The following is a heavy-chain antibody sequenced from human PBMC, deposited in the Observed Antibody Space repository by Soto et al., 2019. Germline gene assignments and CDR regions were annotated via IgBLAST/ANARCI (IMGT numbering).Heavy chain of an antibody. CDR2: IYYSGST. Sequence: QLQLQESGPGLVKPSETLSLTCTVSGGSISSSSYYWGWIRQPPGKGLEWIGSIYYSGSTYYNPSLKSRVTISVDTSKNQFSLKLSSVTAADTAVYYCARITMVRGDEPGGWFDPWGQGTLVTVSS. CDR1: GGSISSSSYY. CDR3: ARITMVRGDEPGGWFDP. D-gene: IGHD3-10*01. V-gene: IGHV4-39*01. J-gene: IGHJ5*02.